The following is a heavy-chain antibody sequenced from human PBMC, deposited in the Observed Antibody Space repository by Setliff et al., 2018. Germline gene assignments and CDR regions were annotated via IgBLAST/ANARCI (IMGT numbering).Heavy chain of an antibody. CDR3: ARVESMVRGKNILRRFDY. V-gene: IGHV1-18*01. CDR2: VTVYNGNT. D-gene: IGHD3-10*01. Sequence: ASVKVSCKASGYTFSNYGVTWVRQAPGQGLEWMGWVTVYNGNTKYAQNLQGRLTLTTDISTSTAYMELGSLTTDDTAAYYCARVESMVRGKNILRRFDYWGQGIQVTVSS. CDR1: GYTFSNYG. J-gene: IGHJ4*02.